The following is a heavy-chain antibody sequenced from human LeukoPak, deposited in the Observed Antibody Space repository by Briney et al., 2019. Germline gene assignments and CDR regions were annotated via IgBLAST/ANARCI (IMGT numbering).Heavy chain of an antibody. CDR2: ISPGTI. CDR1: GFTFSRHP. J-gene: IGHJ6*02. V-gene: IGHV3-48*01. CDR3: TRDGRVAYEMGV. Sequence: GGSLRLSCAASGFTFSRHPMNWVRQAPGKGLEWVSYISPGTIYYADSVKGRFTISRDNAKNSLYLQMNSLRAEDTAVYYCTRDGRVAYEMGVWGQGTTVTVSS. D-gene: IGHD2-15*01.